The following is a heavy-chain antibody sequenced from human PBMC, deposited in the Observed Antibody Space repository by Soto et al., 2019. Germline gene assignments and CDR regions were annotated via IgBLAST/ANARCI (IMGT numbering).Heavy chain of an antibody. CDR2: IYYSGST. D-gene: IGHD5-12*01. V-gene: IGHV4-39*01. CDR1: GGSISSSSYY. CDR3: ARVVAAPTPDFDY. Sequence: SETLSLTCTVSGGSISSSSYYWGWIRQPPGKGLEWIGSIYYSGSTYYNPSLKSRVTISVDTSKNQFSLKLSSVTAADTAVYYCARVVAAPTPDFDYWGQGTLVTVSS. J-gene: IGHJ4*02.